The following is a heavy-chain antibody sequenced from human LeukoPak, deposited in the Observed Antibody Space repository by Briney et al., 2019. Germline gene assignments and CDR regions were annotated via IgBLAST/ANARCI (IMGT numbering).Heavy chain of an antibody. CDR1: GGSFSGYY. J-gene: IGHJ4*02. D-gene: IGHD3-3*01. CDR3: ARGVRRYDFWSGYYTGHPHFDY. V-gene: IGHV4-34*01. Sequence: LETLSLTCAVYGGSFSGYYWSWIRQPPGKGLEWIGEINHSGSTNYNPSLKSRVTISVDTSKNQFSLKLSSVTAADTAVYYCARGVRRYDFWSGYYTGHPHFDYWGQGTLVTVSS. CDR2: INHSGST.